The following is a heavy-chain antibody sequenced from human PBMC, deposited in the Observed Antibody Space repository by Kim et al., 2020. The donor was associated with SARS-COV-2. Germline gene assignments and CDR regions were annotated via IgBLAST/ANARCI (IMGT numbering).Heavy chain of an antibody. CDR2: IMWNIDGI. Sequence: GGSLRLSCIASGFTFHDHAMHWVRQAPGKGLEWFSVIMWNIDGIGYADSVKGRFTTSIDKAKNSLYLQMNSLRPEDTALYYCTKDVLAGGADVWGQGTAVIVSS. V-gene: IGHV3-9*01. CDR3: TKDVLAGGADV. CDR1: GFTFHDHA. J-gene: IGHJ6*02. D-gene: IGHD3-3*02.